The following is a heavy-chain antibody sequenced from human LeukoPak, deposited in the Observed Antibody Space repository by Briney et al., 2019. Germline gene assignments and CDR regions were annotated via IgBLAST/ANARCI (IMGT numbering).Heavy chain of an antibody. Sequence: GGSLRPSCAASGFTFSNFWMSWVRQAPGKGLEWVANIKQDGSEKYNVDSVKGRFTISRDNAKNSLYLQMNSLSAEDTAVYYCARVGWLLYAFDIWGQGTMVTVSS. CDR3: ARVGWLLYAFDI. D-gene: IGHD3-3*01. J-gene: IGHJ3*02. V-gene: IGHV3-7*05. CDR2: IKQDGSEK. CDR1: GFTFSNFW.